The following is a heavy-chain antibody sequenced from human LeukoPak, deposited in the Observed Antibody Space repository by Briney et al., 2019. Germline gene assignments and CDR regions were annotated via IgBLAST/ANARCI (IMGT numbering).Heavy chain of an antibody. CDR1: GFTVSTNY. CDR3: ARGRPNYYDSSGYYYY. CDR2: INHSGST. V-gene: IGHV4-34*01. Sequence: PGGSLRLSCAASGFTVSTNYMNWVRQAPGKGLEWIGEINHSGSTNYNPSLKSRVTISVDTSKNQFSLKLSSVTAADTAVYYCARGRPNYYDSSGYYYYWGQGTLVTVSS. J-gene: IGHJ4*02. D-gene: IGHD3-22*01.